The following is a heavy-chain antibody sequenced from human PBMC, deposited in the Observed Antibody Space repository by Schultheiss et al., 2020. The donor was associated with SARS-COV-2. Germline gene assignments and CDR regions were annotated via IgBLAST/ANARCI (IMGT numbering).Heavy chain of an antibody. CDR3: ARDGNYYDSSGYYYAEDFYYYYGMDV. V-gene: IGHV4-38-2*02. CDR1: GYSISSCYY. Sequence: SETLSLTCTVSGYSISSCYYWGWIRQPPGKGLEWIGSIYHSGSTYYNPSLKSRVTISVDTSKNQFSLKLSSVTAADTAVYYCARDGNYYDSSGYYYAEDFYYYYGMDVWGQGTTVTVSS. J-gene: IGHJ6*02. D-gene: IGHD3-22*01. CDR2: IYHSGST.